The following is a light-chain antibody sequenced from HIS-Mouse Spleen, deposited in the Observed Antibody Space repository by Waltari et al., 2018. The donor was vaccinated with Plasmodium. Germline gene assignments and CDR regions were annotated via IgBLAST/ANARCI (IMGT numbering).Light chain of an antibody. V-gene: IGKV1-8*01. CDR3: QQYYSYPPWT. J-gene: IGKJ1*01. Sequence: AIRMTQSPSSLSASTGDSVTITCRASQGISSYLAWYQQKPGKAPKLLIYAASTVQSGVPSMFSGSGSGTDFTLTISGLQSEDFETEFCQQYYSYPPWTFGQGTKVEIK. CDR2: AAS. CDR1: QGISSY.